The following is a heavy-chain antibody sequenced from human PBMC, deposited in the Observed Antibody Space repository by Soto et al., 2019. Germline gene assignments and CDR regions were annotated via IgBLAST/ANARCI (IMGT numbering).Heavy chain of an antibody. J-gene: IGHJ6*03. D-gene: IGHD2-15*01. CDR3: ARVPKSDVANYYYYYMDV. Sequence: SETLSLTCTVSGGSISSYYWSWIRQPPGKGLEWIGYIYYSGSTNYNPSLKSRVTISVDTSKNQFSLKLSSVTAADTAVYYCARVPKSDVANYYYYYMDVWGKGTTVTVSS. CDR2: IYYSGST. CDR1: GGSISSYY. V-gene: IGHV4-59*01.